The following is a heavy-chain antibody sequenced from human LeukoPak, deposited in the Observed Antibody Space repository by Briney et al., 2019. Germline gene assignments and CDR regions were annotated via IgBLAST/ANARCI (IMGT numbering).Heavy chain of an antibody. J-gene: IGHJ4*02. Sequence: GGSLRLSCAASGFTFEDFTMHWVRQAPGKGLEYVSAIGGDGGGTYYANSVKGRFTISRDNSKNTLYLHMGSLTTEDMAVYYCARDLGGVAEYYFDYWGQGILVTVSS. CDR3: ARDLGGVAEYYFDY. CDR2: IGGDGGGT. D-gene: IGHD6-19*01. V-gene: IGHV3-64*01. CDR1: GFTFEDFT.